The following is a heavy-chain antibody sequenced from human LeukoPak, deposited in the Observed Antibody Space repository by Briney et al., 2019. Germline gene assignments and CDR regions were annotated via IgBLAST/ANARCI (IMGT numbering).Heavy chain of an antibody. J-gene: IGHJ4*02. CDR3: ARVGEGAAATFDY. Sequence: SETLSLTCTVSGGSVSSGSYYWSWIRQPPGKGLEWIGYIYYSGSTNYNPSLKSRVTISADTSKNQFSLKLSSVTAADTAVYYCARVGEGAAATFDYWGQGTVVTVSS. V-gene: IGHV4-61*01. CDR2: IYYSGST. CDR1: GGSVSSGSYY. D-gene: IGHD6-13*01.